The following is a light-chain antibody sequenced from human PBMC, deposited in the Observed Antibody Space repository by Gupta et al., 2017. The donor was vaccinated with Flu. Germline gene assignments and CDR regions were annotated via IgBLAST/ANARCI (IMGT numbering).Light chain of an antibody. CDR2: DDS. V-gene: IGLV3-21*02. J-gene: IGLJ2*01. CDR3: QVWDSSSDHPV. Sequence: SYVLTQPPSVSVAPGQTARIACGGHNIGSECVHWYQHKPVQAPVLVVYDDSVRPSGIPERFSGSNSGDPATLTISGVEAGDEADYSCQVWDSSSDHPVFGGVTRLTVL. CDR1: NIGSEC.